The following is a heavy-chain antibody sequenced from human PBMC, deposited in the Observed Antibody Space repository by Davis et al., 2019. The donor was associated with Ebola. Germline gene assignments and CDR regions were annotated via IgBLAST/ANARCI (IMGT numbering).Heavy chain of an antibody. CDR1: GYTLTELS. J-gene: IGHJ5*02. CDR3: ALRGGSYYPWFDP. D-gene: IGHD1-26*01. V-gene: IGHV1-24*01. Sequence: ASVKVSCKVSGYTLTELSMHWVRQAPGKGLEWMGGFDPEDGETIYAQKFQGRVTMTTDTSTSTAYMELRSLRSDDTAVYYCALRGGSYYPWFDPWGQGTLVTVSS. CDR2: FDPEDGET.